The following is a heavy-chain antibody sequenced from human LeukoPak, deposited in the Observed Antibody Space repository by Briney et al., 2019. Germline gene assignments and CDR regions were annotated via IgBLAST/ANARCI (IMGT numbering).Heavy chain of an antibody. CDR3: ARGGWYSDY. D-gene: IGHD6-19*01. V-gene: IGHV4-59*08. CDR1: GGSISSYY. Sequence: PSETLSPTCTVSGGSISSYYWSWIRQPPGKGLEWIGYIYYSGSANYNPSLKSRVTISLDTSKKQFSLKLTSVTAADTAVYYCARGGWYSDYWGQGTLVTVSS. CDR2: IYYSGSA. J-gene: IGHJ4*02.